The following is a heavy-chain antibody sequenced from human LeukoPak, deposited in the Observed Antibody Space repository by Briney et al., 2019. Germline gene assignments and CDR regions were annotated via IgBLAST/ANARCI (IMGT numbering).Heavy chain of an antibody. J-gene: IGHJ4*02. CDR1: GFAFESFT. Sequence: GSLRLSCAGSGFAFESFTMTWVRQAPGKGLEWVSLISDTGRDIDYADSVRCRFTISRDNTKNSLFLQMDSLRVEDTAIYYCAKGLFSAYDKYLDSWGQGTLVTVSS. CDR2: ISDTGRDI. D-gene: IGHD5-12*01. CDR3: AKGLFSAYDKYLDS. V-gene: IGHV3-21*04.